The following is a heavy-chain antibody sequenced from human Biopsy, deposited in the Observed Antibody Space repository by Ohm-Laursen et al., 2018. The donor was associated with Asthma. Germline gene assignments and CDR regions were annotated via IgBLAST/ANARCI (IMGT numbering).Heavy chain of an antibody. D-gene: IGHD4-17*01. CDR3: ASDFPKDYVRYNFQF. V-gene: IGHV1-24*01. Sequence: ASVTVSCKLSGYSLTDLSMHWVRLAPGQGLEWMGGHDLEEGGTVNARRFQGRVTMTEDTSTDTAYMELSSLSSGDTAVYYCASDFPKDYVRYNFQFWGQGTLVTVSS. CDR2: HDLEEGGT. CDR1: GYSLTDLS. J-gene: IGHJ4*02.